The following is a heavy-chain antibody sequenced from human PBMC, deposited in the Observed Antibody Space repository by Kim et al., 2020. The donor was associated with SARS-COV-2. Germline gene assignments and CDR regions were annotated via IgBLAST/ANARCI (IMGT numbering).Heavy chain of an antibody. Sequence: YADSVKGRFTTSRDSAKNTLYLQMNSLRAEDTAVYYCVRGGGYSYGYLDYWGQGTLVTVSS. J-gene: IGHJ4*02. V-gene: IGHV3-74*01. CDR3: VRGGGYSYGYLDY. D-gene: IGHD5-18*01.